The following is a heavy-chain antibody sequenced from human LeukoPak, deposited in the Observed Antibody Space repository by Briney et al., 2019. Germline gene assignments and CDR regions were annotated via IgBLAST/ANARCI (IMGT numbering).Heavy chain of an antibody. J-gene: IGHJ5*02. D-gene: IGHD6-13*01. V-gene: IGHV1-8*01. CDR1: GYTFTSYD. CDR2: MSPNSGNT. Sequence: GASVKVSCKASGYTFTSYDINWVRQATGQGLEWMGWMSPNSGNTGYAQKFQGRVTMTRNTSISTAYMELSSLRSEDTAVYYCARHIAAAGNNWFDPWGRGTLVTVSS. CDR3: ARHIAAAGNNWFDP.